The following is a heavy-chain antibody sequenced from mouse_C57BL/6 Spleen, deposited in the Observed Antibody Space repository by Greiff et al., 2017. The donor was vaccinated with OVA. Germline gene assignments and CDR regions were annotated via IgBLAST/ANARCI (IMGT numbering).Heavy chain of an antibody. J-gene: IGHJ3*01. CDR1: GYTFTSYD. CDR3: ARGDGYDGAWFAY. CDR2: IYPRDGST. D-gene: IGHD2-2*01. Sequence: QVQLKQSGPELVKPGASVKLSCKASGYTFTSYDINWVKQRPGQGLEWIGWIYPRDGSTKYNEKFKGKATLTVDTSSSTAYMELHSLTSEDSAVYFCARGDGYDGAWFAYWGQGTLVTVSA. V-gene: IGHV1-85*01.